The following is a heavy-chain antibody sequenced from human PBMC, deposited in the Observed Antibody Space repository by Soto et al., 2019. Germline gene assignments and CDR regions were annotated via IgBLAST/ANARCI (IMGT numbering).Heavy chain of an antibody. V-gene: IGHV3-74*01. CDR2: INRDGTTT. J-gene: IGHJ4*02. D-gene: IGHD3-10*01. CDR3: ARDLDGSGDY. CDR1: GFTFSNYW. Sequence: GGSLRLSCAASGFTFSNYWMHWVRQAPGKGLVWVSRINRDGTTTNYTDSVKGRFTVSRDNAKNTLYLQMNSLRAEDTAVYYCARDLDGSGDYWGQGTLVTVSS.